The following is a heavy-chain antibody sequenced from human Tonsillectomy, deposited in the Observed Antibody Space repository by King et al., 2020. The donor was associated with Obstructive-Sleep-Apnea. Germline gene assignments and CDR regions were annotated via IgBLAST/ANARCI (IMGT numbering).Heavy chain of an antibody. CDR2: INQDGSEK. CDR3: ARFVDFWSGSYYFYYGMDV. D-gene: IGHD3-3*01. CDR1: EFTFSNYW. V-gene: IGHV3-7*03. J-gene: IGHJ6*02. Sequence: VQLVESGGGLVQPGGSLRLSCGGSEFTFSNYWMSWVRQAPGKGLEWVANINQDGSEKYYVDSVKGRFTISRDNAKNSVYLQMNSLKAEDTAVYYCARFVDFWSGSYYFYYGMDVWGQGTTVTVSS.